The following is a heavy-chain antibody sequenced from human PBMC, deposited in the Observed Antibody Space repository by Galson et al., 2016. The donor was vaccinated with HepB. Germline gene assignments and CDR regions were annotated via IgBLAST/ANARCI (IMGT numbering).Heavy chain of an antibody. CDR3: ARLRRIVTTGSWSSPSYFDY. V-gene: IGHV1-2*02. D-gene: IGHD1-26*01. Sequence: SVKVSCKASGYILTGYYVHWVRQAPGQGLEWMGWIDPRSGGTIYAENFQGRVTMTRDTSINTAYMELSRLRSADTAVYYCARLRRIVTTGSWSSPSYFDYWCQGTLVTVSS. CDR1: GYILTGYY. J-gene: IGHJ4*02. CDR2: IDPRSGGT.